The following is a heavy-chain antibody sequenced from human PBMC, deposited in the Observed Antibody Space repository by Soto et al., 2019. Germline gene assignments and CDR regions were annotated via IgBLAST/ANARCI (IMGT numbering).Heavy chain of an antibody. Sequence: EASVKVSCKTSGYTFTNYYIHWVRQAPGQGLEWVGIIKPGGSRTYTHKFQGRVTMTRNTSISTAYMELSSLRSDDTAVYYCARGRLVRGYNFDYWGQGTLVTVSS. V-gene: IGHV1-46*01. D-gene: IGHD3-10*01. CDR3: ARGRLVRGYNFDY. J-gene: IGHJ4*02. CDR2: IKPGGSRT. CDR1: GYTFTNYY.